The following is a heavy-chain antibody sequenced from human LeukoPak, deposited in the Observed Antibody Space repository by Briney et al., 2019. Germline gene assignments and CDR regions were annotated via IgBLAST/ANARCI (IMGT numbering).Heavy chain of an antibody. V-gene: IGHV1-8*01. J-gene: IGHJ4*02. CDR1: GYTSTYYD. CDR2: MNPYSDNT. D-gene: IGHD3-22*01. Sequence: ASVKVSCKASGYTSTYYDINWVRQATGQGLEWMGWMNPYSDNTVYVQKFQGRVTMTRNTSTSTAYMDLSSLRSEDTAVYYCARGYYESSGYYFDYWGQGTLVTVSS. CDR3: ARGYYESSGYYFDY.